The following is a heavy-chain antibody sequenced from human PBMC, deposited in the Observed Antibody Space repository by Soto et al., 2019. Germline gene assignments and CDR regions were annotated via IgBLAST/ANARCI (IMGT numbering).Heavy chain of an antibody. V-gene: IGHV4-31*03. CDR3: SRCSLVVVPAPGFDP. Sequence: SETLSLTCTVSGGSISSGGYYWSWIRQHPGKGLEWIGYIYYSGTTYYNPSLKSRVTISVDTSKNQFSLKLSSVSAADTALYYCSRCSLVVVPAPGFDPWGRGTLVTVSS. CDR2: IYYSGTT. J-gene: IGHJ5*02. D-gene: IGHD2-2*01. CDR1: GGSISSGGYY.